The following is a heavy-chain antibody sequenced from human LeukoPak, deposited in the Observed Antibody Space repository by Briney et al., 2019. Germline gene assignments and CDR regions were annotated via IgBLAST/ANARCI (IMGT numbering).Heavy chain of an antibody. V-gene: IGHV3-9*01. CDR1: GFTFDDYA. CDR2: ISWNSGSI. CDR3: ARLSSWVFEI. Sequence: GGSLRLSCAASGFTFDDYAMHWVRQAPGRGLEWVSGISWNSGSIGYADSVKGRFTISRDNAKNSLYLQMNSLRAEDTAVYFCARLSSWVFEIWGQGTMVTVSS. D-gene: IGHD2-21*02. J-gene: IGHJ3*02.